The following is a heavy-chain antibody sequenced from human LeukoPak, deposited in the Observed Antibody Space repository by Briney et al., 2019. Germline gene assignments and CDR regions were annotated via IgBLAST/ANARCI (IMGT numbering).Heavy chain of an antibody. Sequence: GASVKVSCKASGCTFSSYAISWVRQAPGQGLEWMGGIIPIFGTANYAQKFQGRVTITADKSTSTAYMELSSLRSEDTAVYYCARNVNPGVDAFDIWGQGTMVTVSS. D-gene: IGHD1-14*01. J-gene: IGHJ3*02. CDR2: IIPIFGTA. CDR3: ARNVNPGVDAFDI. V-gene: IGHV1-69*06. CDR1: GCTFSSYA.